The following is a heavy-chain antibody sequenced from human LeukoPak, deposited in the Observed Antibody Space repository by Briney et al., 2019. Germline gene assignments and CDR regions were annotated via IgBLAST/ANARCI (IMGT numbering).Heavy chain of an antibody. CDR1: GGSISSYY. CDR2: IYYSGST. V-gene: IGHV4-59*03. D-gene: IGHD2-2*01. J-gene: IGHJ6*02. CDR3: AAGLYCTSTSRYSGTDV. Sequence: SETLSLTCTVSGGSISSYYWSWIRQPPGKGLEWIGYIYYSGSTNYNPSLKSRVTISVDTSKNQFSLKLSSVTAAETAVYYCAAGLYCTSTSRYSGTDVWGPGTTVTVSS.